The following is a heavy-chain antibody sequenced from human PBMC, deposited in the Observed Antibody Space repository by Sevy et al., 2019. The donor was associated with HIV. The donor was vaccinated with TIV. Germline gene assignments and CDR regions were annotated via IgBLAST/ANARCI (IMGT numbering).Heavy chain of an antibody. Sequence: GGSLRLSCRVSGFSFGAYAMSWVRQAPGKGLECVGFIRSKVYGGTTEYAASLEGRFLISRDDCKSIAYLKMNSVKIEDTAIYYCTRSGCMSGPGLTDYYYYMDVWGKGTMVTVSS. D-gene: IGHD3-3*01. CDR1: GFSFGAYA. CDR3: TRSGCMSGPGLTDYYYYMDV. CDR2: IRSKVYGGTT. V-gene: IGHV3-49*04. J-gene: IGHJ6*03.